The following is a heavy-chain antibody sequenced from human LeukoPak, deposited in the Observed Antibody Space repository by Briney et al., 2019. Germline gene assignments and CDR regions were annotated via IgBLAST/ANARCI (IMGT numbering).Heavy chain of an antibody. V-gene: IGHV3-30*02. CDR2: IRSNVNNK. D-gene: IGHD6-6*01. CDR1: GFTFSRYG. Sequence: GGSLRLSCAASGFTFSRYGMHWVRQAPGKGPEWVAFIRSNVNNKYYADSVKGRFTILRDNSKNTLYLQMNSLRPEDTAVYYRAKGDSSSSEGGYWGQGTLVTVSS. J-gene: IGHJ4*02. CDR3: AKGDSSSSEGGY.